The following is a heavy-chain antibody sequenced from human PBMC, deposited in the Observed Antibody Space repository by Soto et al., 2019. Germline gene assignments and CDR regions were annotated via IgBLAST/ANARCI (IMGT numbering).Heavy chain of an antibody. Sequence: GESLKISCAASGFTFSSYDMHWVRQATGKGLEWVSAIGTAGDTYYPGSVKGRFTISRENAKNSLYLQMNSLRAGDTAVYYCARYGIAVAGTRIHYYMDVWGKGTTVTVSS. V-gene: IGHV3-13*01. D-gene: IGHD6-19*01. CDR1: GFTFSSYD. CDR3: ARYGIAVAGTRIHYYMDV. J-gene: IGHJ6*03. CDR2: IGTAGDT.